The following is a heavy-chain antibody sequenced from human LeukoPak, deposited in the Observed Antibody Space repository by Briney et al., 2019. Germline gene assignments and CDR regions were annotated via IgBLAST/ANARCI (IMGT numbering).Heavy chain of an antibody. Sequence: GESLKISCKGSGYSFTSYWIGWVRQMPGKGLEWMGIIYPGDSDTRYSPSFQGQVTISADKSISTAYLQWSSLKASDTAMYYCASTLYDSSGYLTPGWSDPWGQGTLVTVSS. V-gene: IGHV5-51*01. CDR1: GYSFTSYW. CDR3: ASTLYDSSGYLTPGWSDP. D-gene: IGHD3-22*01. J-gene: IGHJ5*02. CDR2: IYPGDSDT.